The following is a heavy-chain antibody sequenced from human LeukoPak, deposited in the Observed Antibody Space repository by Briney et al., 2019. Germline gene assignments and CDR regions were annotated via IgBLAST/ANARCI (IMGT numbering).Heavy chain of an antibody. J-gene: IGHJ3*02. CDR2: ISAYNGNT. D-gene: IGHD2-15*01. Sequence: ASVKVSCKASGYTFTSYGISWVRQAPGQGLEWMGWISAYNGNTNYAQKLQGRVTITTDTSTSTAYMELRSLRSDDTAVYYCAREGLLGRWSGAFDIWGQGTMVTVSS. CDR3: AREGLLGRWSGAFDI. CDR1: GYTFTSYG. V-gene: IGHV1-18*01.